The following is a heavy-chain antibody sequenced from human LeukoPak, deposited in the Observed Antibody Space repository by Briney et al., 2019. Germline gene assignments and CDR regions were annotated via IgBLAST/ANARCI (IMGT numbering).Heavy chain of an antibody. CDR2: ISGSGGST. CDR3: AKVGGIVVLPAAIPRMGLFNV. D-gene: IGHD2-2*01. J-gene: IGHJ6*04. CDR1: GFTFSSYA. Sequence: GGSLRLSCAASGFTFSSYAMSWVRQAPGKGLEWVSAISGSGGSTYYADSVKGRFTISRDNSKNTLYLQMNSLRAEDTAVYYCAKVGGIVVLPAAIPRMGLFNVWGEGTTVTISS. V-gene: IGHV3-23*01.